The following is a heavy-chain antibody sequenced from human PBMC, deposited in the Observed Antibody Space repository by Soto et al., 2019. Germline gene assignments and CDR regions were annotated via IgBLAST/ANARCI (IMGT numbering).Heavy chain of an antibody. D-gene: IGHD3-22*01. Sequence: ASVKVSCKASGYTFTSYGISWVRQAPGQGLEWMGWISAYNGNTNYAQKLQGRVTMTTDTSTSTAYMELRSLRSDDTAVYYCARLLLHFYYYGMDVWGQGTTVTVSS. J-gene: IGHJ6*02. CDR1: GYTFTSYG. CDR2: ISAYNGNT. V-gene: IGHV1-18*01. CDR3: ARLLLHFYYYGMDV.